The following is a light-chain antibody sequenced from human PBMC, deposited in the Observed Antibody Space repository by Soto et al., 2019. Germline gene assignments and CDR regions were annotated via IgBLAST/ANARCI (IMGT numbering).Light chain of an antibody. Sequence: EIVLTQSPATLSLSPGERATLSCRASQSVSSYLAWYQQKPGQAPRLLIYDASNRATGIPARFSGSRSGTNFTLTISSLEPEAFAVYYSQQRSNWPLTFGGGTKVEIK. CDR3: QQRSNWPLT. CDR2: DAS. CDR1: QSVSSY. V-gene: IGKV3-11*01. J-gene: IGKJ4*01.